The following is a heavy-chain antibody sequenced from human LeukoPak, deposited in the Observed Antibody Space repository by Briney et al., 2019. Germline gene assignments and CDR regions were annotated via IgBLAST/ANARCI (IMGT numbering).Heavy chain of an antibody. J-gene: IGHJ4*02. CDR2: ISSSGSTI. D-gene: IGHD3-3*01. CDR1: GFTFSSYE. CDR3: ARDLRWGGYDY. Sequence: GGSLRLSCAASGFTFSSYEMNWVRQAPGKGLEWVSYISSSGSTIYYADSVKGRFTISRDNAKNSLYLQMNSLRAEDTAVYYCARDLRWGGYDYWGQGTLVTVSS. V-gene: IGHV3-48*03.